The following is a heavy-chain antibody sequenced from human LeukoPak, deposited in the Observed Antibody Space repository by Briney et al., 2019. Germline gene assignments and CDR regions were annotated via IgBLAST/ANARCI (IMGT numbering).Heavy chain of an antibody. V-gene: IGHV3-23*01. CDR3: AKIGFRDGYNPFDY. CDR1: GFTFSSYV. D-gene: IGHD5-12*01. J-gene: IGHJ4*02. Sequence: GGSLRLSCAASGFTFSSYVMSWVRQAPGKGLEWVSAISGSGGSTYYADSVKGRFTISRDNSKNTLYLQMNSLRAEDTAVYYCAKIGFRDGYNPFDYWGQGTLVTVSS. CDR2: ISGSGGST.